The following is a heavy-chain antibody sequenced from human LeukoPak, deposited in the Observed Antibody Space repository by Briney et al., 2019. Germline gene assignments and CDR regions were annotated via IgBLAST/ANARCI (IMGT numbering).Heavy chain of an antibody. CDR1: GFTFSSYG. J-gene: IGHJ4*02. CDR3: ARDRDISYFDY. CDR2: ISGSGGST. V-gene: IGHV3-23*01. Sequence: GGSLRLSCAASGFTFSSYGMSWVHQAPGKGLEWVSAISGSGGSTYYADSVKGRFTISRDNSKNTLYLQMNSLRAEDTAVYYCARDRDISYFDYWGQGTLVTVSS. D-gene: IGHD2-15*01.